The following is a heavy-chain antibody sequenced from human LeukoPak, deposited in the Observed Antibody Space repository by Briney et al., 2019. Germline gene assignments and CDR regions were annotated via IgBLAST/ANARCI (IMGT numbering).Heavy chain of an antibody. J-gene: IGHJ3*02. CDR2: IYTSGST. V-gene: IGHV4-4*07. D-gene: IGHD3-9*01. Sequence: PSETLSLTCTVSGYSISNGYYWSWIRQPAGKGLEWIGRIYTSGSTNYNPSLKSRVTMSVDTSKNQFSLKLSSVTAADTAVYYCARDQRDYDILTGYSDDAFDIWGQGTMVTVSS. CDR3: ARDQRDYDILTGYSDDAFDI. CDR1: GYSISNGYY.